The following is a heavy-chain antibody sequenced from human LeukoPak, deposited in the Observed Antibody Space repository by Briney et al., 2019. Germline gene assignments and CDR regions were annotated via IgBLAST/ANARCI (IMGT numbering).Heavy chain of an antibody. CDR3: ARWAYDSGGYSQYYFDY. J-gene: IGHJ4*02. CDR1: GYTFTGYY. CDR2: ISTNTGNP. V-gene: IGHV7-4-1*02. Sequence: ASVKVSCKASGYTFTGYYMHWVRQAPGQGLEWMGWISTNTGNPTYPQALTERFVFSLDTSVSTAYLQISGLKAEDTAVYYCARWAYDSGGYSQYYFDYWGQGTLVTVSS. D-gene: IGHD3-22*01.